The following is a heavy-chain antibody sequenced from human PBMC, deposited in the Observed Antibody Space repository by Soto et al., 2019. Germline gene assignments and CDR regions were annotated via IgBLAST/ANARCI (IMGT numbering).Heavy chain of an antibody. V-gene: IGHV3-30-3*01. J-gene: IGHJ4*02. CDR1: GFAFNIYA. Sequence: GGSLRLSCAASGFAFNIYAIHWVRQAPGKGLDWVAVISHDGTNRYYTDSVRGRFTISRDNSKNTVYLEMDSMRADDTAVYYCARSSGVPTPDFDYWGQGTLVTVS. CDR3: ARSSGVPTPDFDY. CDR2: ISHDGTNR. D-gene: IGHD3-3*01.